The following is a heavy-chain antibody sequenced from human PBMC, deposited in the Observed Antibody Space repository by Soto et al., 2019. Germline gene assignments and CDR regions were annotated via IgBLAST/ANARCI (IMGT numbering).Heavy chain of an antibody. J-gene: IGHJ5*02. D-gene: IGHD5-12*01. CDR1: GYTFTSYA. CDR3: ARETHSGYGWFDP. Sequence: ASVKVSCKASGYTFTSYAMHWVRQAPGQRLEWMGWINAGNGNTKYSQKFQGRVTITRDSSASTAYMELSSLRSEDTAVYYCARETHSGYGWFDPWGQGTLVTVSS. V-gene: IGHV1-3*01. CDR2: INAGNGNT.